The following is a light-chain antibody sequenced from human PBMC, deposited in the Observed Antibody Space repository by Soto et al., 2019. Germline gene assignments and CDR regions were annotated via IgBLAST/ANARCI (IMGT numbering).Light chain of an antibody. CDR1: QSVSSN. J-gene: IGKJ1*01. Sequence: EIVMTQSPATLSVSPGERATLSCRASQSVSSNLAWYQQKPGQAPSLLIYGASTRATGTPARFSGSGSGTEFTLTISSLQSEDFAVYFCQQYADWPKTFGQGTKVDI. CDR3: QQYADWPKT. V-gene: IGKV3-15*01. CDR2: GAS.